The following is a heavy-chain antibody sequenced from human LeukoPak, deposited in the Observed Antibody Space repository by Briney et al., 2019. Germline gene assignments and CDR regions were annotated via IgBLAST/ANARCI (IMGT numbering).Heavy chain of an antibody. D-gene: IGHD3-22*01. CDR2: IYYSGNT. CDR3: AGVRTLTYYYDSSEDY. J-gene: IGHJ4*02. V-gene: IGHV4-59*12. CDR1: GGSISSYY. Sequence: PSETLSLTFTVSGGSISSYYWSWIRQPPGKGLEWIGYIYYSGNTNYNPSLKSRVTISEDTSKNQFSLKLSSVTAADTAVYYCAGVRTLTYYYDSSEDYWGQGTLVTVSS.